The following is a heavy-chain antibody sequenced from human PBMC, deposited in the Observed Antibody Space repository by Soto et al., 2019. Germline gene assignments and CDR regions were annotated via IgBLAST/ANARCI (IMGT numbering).Heavy chain of an antibody. CDR3: ARDQGISVAVFDY. V-gene: IGHV4-61*01. Sequence: QVQLQESGPGLVKPSETLSLTCTVSGGSVTSGSYYWSWIRQPPGQGLEWLGYIYYSGSTNYNPSLKSRVTISVDPSKNQISLKLSSVTAADTAVYYCARDQGISVAVFDYWGQGTLVTVSS. CDR2: IYYSGST. J-gene: IGHJ4*02. CDR1: GGSVTSGSYY. D-gene: IGHD6-19*01.